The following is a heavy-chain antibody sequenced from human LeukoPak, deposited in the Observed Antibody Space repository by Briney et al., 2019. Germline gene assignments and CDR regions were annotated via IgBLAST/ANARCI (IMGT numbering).Heavy chain of an antibody. D-gene: IGHD6-13*01. Sequence: GGSLRLSCAAFGFTVSVNYMSWVRQAPGKGLECVSVIYSGGNTYYADSVKGRFTISRDNSKNTLYLQMNSLRAEDTALYYCSRERAAAGILPGYYFDYWGQGTLVTVSS. CDR2: IYSGGNT. CDR3: SRERAAAGILPGYYFDY. V-gene: IGHV3-66*01. CDR1: GFTVSVNY. J-gene: IGHJ4*02.